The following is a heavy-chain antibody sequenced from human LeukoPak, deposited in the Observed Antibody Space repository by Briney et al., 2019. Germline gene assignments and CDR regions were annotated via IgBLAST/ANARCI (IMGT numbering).Heavy chain of an antibody. Sequence: GGSLRLSCAASGFTFSNYAMSWVRQAPGKGLEWVSTISGSGGSTYYADSVKGRFTISRDNSKNTLYLQMNSLRAEDTAVYYCAKDRVVGARTPWVDYWGQGTLVTVSS. CDR3: AKDRVVGARTPWVDY. J-gene: IGHJ4*02. CDR2: ISGSGGST. D-gene: IGHD1-26*01. CDR1: GFTFSNYA. V-gene: IGHV3-23*01.